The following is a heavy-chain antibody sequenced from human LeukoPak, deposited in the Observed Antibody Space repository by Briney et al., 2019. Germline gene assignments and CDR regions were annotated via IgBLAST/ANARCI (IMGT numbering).Heavy chain of an antibody. J-gene: IGHJ4*02. CDR3: ARAYGDYPDY. V-gene: IGHV4-59*01. Sequence: SETLSLTCTVSGGSISSYYWSWIRQPPGKGLEWIGYIYYSGSTNYNPSLKSRVTISVDTSKNQFSLKLSSVTAVDTAVYYCARAYGDYPDYWGQGTLVTVSS. CDR2: IYYSGST. CDR1: GGSISSYY. D-gene: IGHD4-17*01.